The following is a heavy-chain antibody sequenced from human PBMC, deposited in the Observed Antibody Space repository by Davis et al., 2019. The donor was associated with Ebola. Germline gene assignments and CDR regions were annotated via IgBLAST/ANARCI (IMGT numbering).Heavy chain of an antibody. CDR2: IIPILGIA. CDR3: AREGGSVSSERYYYYGMDV. V-gene: IGHV1-69*04. D-gene: IGHD1-1*01. CDR1: GGTFSSYA. J-gene: IGHJ6*02. Sequence: SVKVSCKASGGTFSSYAISWVRQAPGQGLEWMGRIIPILGIANYAQKFQGRVTITADKSTSTAYMELSSLRSEDTAVYYCAREGGSVSSERYYYYGMDVWGQGTTVTVSS.